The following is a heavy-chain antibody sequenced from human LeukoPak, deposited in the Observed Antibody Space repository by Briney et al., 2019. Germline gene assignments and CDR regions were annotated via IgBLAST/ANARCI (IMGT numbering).Heavy chain of an antibody. J-gene: IGHJ4*02. V-gene: IGHV3-23*01. CDR3: AKGTGSSGYQAIDY. Sequence: GGSLRLSCAASGFTFSSYAMSWVRQAPGKGLEWVSAISGSGGSTYYAGSVKGRFTISRDNSKNTLYLQMNSLRAEDTAVYYCAKGTGSSGYQAIDYWGQGTLVTVSS. CDR2: ISGSGGST. D-gene: IGHD3-22*01. CDR1: GFTFSSYA.